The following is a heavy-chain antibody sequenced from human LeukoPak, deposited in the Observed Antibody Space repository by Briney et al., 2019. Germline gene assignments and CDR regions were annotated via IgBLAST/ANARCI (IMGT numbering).Heavy chain of an antibody. CDR2: INPNSGDT. CDR3: AREAGGSSWPLSHFDY. Sequence: GASVKVSCKASGYTFTGYYMHWVRQAPVQGLEWVGWINPNSGDTNYAQNFQGRVTMTRDASISTAYMELSSLRSDDTAVYYCAREAGGSSWPLSHFDYWGQGTLVTVSS. CDR1: GYTFTGYY. D-gene: IGHD6-13*01. J-gene: IGHJ4*02. V-gene: IGHV1-2*02.